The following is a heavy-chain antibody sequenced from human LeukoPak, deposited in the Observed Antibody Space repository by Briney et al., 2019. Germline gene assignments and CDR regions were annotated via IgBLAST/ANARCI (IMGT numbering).Heavy chain of an antibody. D-gene: IGHD3-22*01. Sequence: SVKVSCKASGGTFSSYAISWVRQAPGQGLEWMGRIIPILGIANYAQKFQGRVTITADKSTSTAYMELSSLRSEDTAVYYCARPDYYDSSGYIYYYYYGMDVWGQGTTVTVSS. CDR2: IIPILGIA. CDR3: ARPDYYDSSGYIYYYYYGMDV. J-gene: IGHJ6*02. V-gene: IGHV1-69*04. CDR1: GGTFSSYA.